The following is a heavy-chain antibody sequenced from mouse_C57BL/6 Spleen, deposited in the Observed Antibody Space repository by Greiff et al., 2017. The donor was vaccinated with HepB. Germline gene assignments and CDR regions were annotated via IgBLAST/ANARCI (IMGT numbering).Heavy chain of an antibody. CDR3: ARRGLLLASGFDY. CDR2: IDPSDSET. J-gene: IGHJ2*01. V-gene: IGHV1-52*01. D-gene: IGHD3-1*01. Sequence: QVQLQQPGAELVRPGSSVKLSCKASGYTFTSYWMHWVKQRPIQGLEWIGNIDPSDSETHYNQKFKDKATLTVDKSSSTAYMQLSSLTSEDSAVYYCARRGLLLASGFDYWGQGTTLTVSS. CDR1: GYTFTSYW.